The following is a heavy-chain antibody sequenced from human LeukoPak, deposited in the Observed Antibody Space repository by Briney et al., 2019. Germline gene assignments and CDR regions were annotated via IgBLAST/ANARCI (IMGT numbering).Heavy chain of an antibody. CDR3: ARGRYCSSTGCYDAFDY. D-gene: IGHD2-2*01. CDR2: ISSGSTTI. J-gene: IGHJ4*02. CDR1: GFTFSSYG. V-gene: IGHV3-48*01. Sequence: GGSLRLSCAASGFTFSSYGLNWVRQAPGKGLEWISYISSGSTTIYYADSVKGRFTISRDNAKNSLYLQMNGLRAEDTAVYYCARGRYCSSTGCYDAFDYWGQGTLVTVSS.